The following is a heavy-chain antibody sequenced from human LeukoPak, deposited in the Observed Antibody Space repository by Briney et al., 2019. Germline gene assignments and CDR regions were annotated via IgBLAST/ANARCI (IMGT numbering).Heavy chain of an antibody. J-gene: IGHJ4*02. CDR1: GYSISSGYY. D-gene: IGHD4-11*01. Sequence: SETLSLTCTVSGYSISSGYYWGWIRQPPGKGLEWIGSIYHSGSTYYNPSLKSRVTISVDTSRNQFSLKLSSVTAADTAVYYCARHGGTRVTLVQVYYFDYWGQGTLVTVSS. CDR2: IYHSGST. CDR3: ARHGGTRVTLVQVYYFDY. V-gene: IGHV4-38-2*02.